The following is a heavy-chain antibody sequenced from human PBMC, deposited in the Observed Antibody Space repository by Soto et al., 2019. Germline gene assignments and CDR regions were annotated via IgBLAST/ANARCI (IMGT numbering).Heavy chain of an antibody. CDR1: GFTFSSYA. CDR2: ISGSDGRT. CDR3: ARGNSDCSGYYYFDY. D-gene: IGHD3-22*01. J-gene: IGHJ4*02. Sequence: GGSLRLSCAASGFTFSSYAMSWVRQAPGKGLEWVSTISGSDGRTYSTDSVKGRFTISRDNSRNTAYLQMNSLRVEDTAVYYCARGNSDCSGYYYFDYWGQGTLVTVSS. V-gene: IGHV3-23*01.